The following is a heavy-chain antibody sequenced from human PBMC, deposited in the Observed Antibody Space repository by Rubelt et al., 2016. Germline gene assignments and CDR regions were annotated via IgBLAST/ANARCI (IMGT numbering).Heavy chain of an antibody. CDR2: ISAYNGNT. CDR3: ARDLVGVVITTHDAFDI. V-gene: IGHV1-18*01. J-gene: IGHJ3*02. D-gene: IGHD3-22*01. Sequence: QVQLVQSGAEVKKPGASVKVSCKASGYTFTSYGISWVRQAPGQGLEWMGWISAYNGNTNYAQTLQGRVTMTTDTSTSTAYMELRSLRSDDTAVYYCARDLVGVVITTHDAFDIWGQGTMVTVSS. CDR1: GYTFTSYG.